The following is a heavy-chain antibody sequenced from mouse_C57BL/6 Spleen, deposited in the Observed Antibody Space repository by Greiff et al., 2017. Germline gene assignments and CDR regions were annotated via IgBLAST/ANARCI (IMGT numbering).Heavy chain of an antibody. D-gene: IGHD1-1*01. J-gene: IGHJ4*01. CDR1: GYSITSGYY. Sequence: VQLKQSGPGLVKPSQSLSLTCSVTGYSITSGYYWNWIRQFPGNKLEWMGYISYDGSNNYNPSLKNRISITRDTSKNQFFLKLNSVTTEDTATYYCARRDYGSSSYVMDYWGQGTSVTGSS. CDR2: ISYDGSN. CDR3: ARRDYGSSSYVMDY. V-gene: IGHV3-6*01.